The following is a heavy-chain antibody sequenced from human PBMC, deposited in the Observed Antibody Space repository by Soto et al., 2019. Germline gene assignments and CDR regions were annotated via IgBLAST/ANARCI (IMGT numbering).Heavy chain of an antibody. V-gene: IGHV3-21*01. D-gene: IGHD1-26*01. CDR1: GFTFSSYS. CDR3: AREGWDRDFDY. J-gene: IGHJ4*02. CDR2: ISSSSSYI. Sequence: GGSLRLSCAASGFTFSSYSMNWVRQAPGKGLEWVSSISSSSSYIYYADSVKGRFTISRDNAKNSLYLQMNSLRAEDTAVYYCAREGWDRDFDYWGQGTLVTVSS.